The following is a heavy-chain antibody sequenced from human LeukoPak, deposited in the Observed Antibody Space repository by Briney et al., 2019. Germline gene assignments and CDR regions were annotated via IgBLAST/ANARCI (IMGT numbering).Heavy chain of an antibody. CDR3: GRVRPGDADY. CDR2: ISSEGIGQ. V-gene: IGHV3-7*01. CDR1: GFTFSTYW. D-gene: IGHD1-26*01. J-gene: IGHJ4*02. Sequence: PGGSLTLSCAASGFTFSTYWMTWVRQAPGKGLEWVATISSEGIGQYYLDSVKGRFTISRGNAQSSLFLQMTSLRTEDTAVYYCGRVRPGDADYWGQGTLVTVSS.